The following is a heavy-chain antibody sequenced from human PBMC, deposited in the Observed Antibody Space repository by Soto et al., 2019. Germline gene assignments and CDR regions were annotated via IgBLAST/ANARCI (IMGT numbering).Heavy chain of an antibody. D-gene: IGHD6-19*01. J-gene: IGHJ5*02. CDR2: ICNSGST. Sequence: SETLCLTCTVSGGSIRSYCWTWIRQPPGEGLEWIGCICNSGSTNYNPSLKSRVTISVDTSKNQFSLKLSSVTAADTAVYYCARVPSVAGYNWFDPWGQGTLVTVSS. V-gene: IGHV4-59*12. CDR3: ARVPSVAGYNWFDP. CDR1: GGSIRSYC.